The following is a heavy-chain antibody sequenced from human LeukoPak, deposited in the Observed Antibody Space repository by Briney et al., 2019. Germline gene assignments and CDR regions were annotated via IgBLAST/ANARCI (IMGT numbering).Heavy chain of an antibody. J-gene: IGHJ5*01. V-gene: IGHV5-51*01. D-gene: IGHD3-10*01. CDR2: IYPADSDA. CDR3: ARQSVRGGRYDS. CDR1: GYKYVAYW. Sequence: GTSLQISCESSGYKYVAYWIAWVRQLPGKGLEWMGFIYPADSDARYSPSFQGHVTMSVDKSTNTAYLQWNSLTASDTAMYFCARQSVRGGRYDSWGQGTLVTVSS.